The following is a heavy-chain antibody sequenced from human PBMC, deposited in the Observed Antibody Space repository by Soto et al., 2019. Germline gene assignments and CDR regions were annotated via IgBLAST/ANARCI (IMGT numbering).Heavy chain of an antibody. Sequence: QVQLQESGPGLVKPSQTLSLTCTVSGGSISSGGYYWSWIRQHPGKGLEWIGYIYYSGSTYYNPSLKIRVTISVDTSKNQFSLKLSSVTAADTAVYYCARDSRTRGYSYGPGYYYGMDVWGQGTTVTVSS. CDR1: GGSISSGGYY. CDR2: IYYSGST. J-gene: IGHJ6*02. CDR3: ARDSRTRGYSYGPGYYYGMDV. V-gene: IGHV4-31*03. D-gene: IGHD5-18*01.